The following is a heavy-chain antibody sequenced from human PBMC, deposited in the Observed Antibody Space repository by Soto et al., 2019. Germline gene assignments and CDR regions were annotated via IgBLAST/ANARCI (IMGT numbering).Heavy chain of an antibody. CDR2: IRSKANSYAT. D-gene: IGHD6-19*01. Sequence: GCLVLACAASGFTFSGSAMHWVRQASGKGLEWVGRIRSKANSYATAYAASVKGRFTISRDDSKKTAYLQMNSLKNEDTAVYYCTGSGVADMGNWGQGTLVTVSS. J-gene: IGHJ4*02. CDR1: GFTFSGSA. CDR3: TGSGVADMGN. V-gene: IGHV3-73*01.